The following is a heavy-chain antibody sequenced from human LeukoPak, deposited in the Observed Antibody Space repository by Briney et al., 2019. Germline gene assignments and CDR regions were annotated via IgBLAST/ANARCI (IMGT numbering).Heavy chain of an antibody. Sequence: SETLSLTCTVSGGSISSSSYHWGWIRQPPGKGLEWIGSIYYSGSTYYNPSLKSRVTISVDTSKNQFSLKLSSVTAADTAVYYCARQKSRTRGRFDYWGQGTLVTVSS. V-gene: IGHV4-39*01. CDR1: GGSISSSSYH. J-gene: IGHJ4*02. D-gene: IGHD2-2*01. CDR2: IYYSGST. CDR3: ARQKSRTRGRFDY.